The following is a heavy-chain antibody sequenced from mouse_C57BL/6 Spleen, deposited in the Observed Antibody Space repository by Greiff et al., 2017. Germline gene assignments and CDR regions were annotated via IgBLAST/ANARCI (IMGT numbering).Heavy chain of an antibody. Sequence: QVQLQQSGPELVKPGASVKIPCKASGYAFSSSWMNWVKQRPGKGLEWIGRIYPGDGDTNYNGKFKGKATLTADKSSSTAYMQLSSLTSEDSAVYFCARDPFITTVVAPHAMDYWGQGTSVTVSS. D-gene: IGHD1-1*01. V-gene: IGHV1-82*01. CDR1: GYAFSSSW. J-gene: IGHJ4*01. CDR3: ARDPFITTVVAPHAMDY. CDR2: IYPGDGDT.